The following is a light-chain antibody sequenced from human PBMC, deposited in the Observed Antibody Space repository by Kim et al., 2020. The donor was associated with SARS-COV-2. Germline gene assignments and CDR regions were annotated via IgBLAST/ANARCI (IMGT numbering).Light chain of an antibody. Sequence: ASISCSSGQSLSPRDEYRDGDWYLQKPMQAPQRPIFLASSRASGVPDRISGSGSGTDFTLRISRVEAEDVGVYYGMQSRQTTPTFGQGTKVDIK. CDR3: MQSRQTTPT. CDR2: LAS. V-gene: IGKV2-28*01. CDR1: QSLSPRDEYRD. J-gene: IGKJ1*01.